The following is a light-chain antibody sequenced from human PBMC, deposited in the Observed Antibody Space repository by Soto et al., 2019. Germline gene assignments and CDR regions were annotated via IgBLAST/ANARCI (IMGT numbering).Light chain of an antibody. CDR1: SIDIGGYNY. CDR3: AAWDDRLSGLV. CDR2: EVS. V-gene: IGLV2-14*01. J-gene: IGLJ2*01. Sequence: QSALTQPASVSGSPGQSITISCTGTSIDIGGYNYVSWYQQHPGKVPKLMIYEVSNRPSGVPDRISGSKSGTSASLAISGLRSEDEADYYCAAWDDRLSGLVFGRGTKLTVL.